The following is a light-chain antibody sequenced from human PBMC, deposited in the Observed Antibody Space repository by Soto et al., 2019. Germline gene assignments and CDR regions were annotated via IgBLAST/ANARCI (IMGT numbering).Light chain of an antibody. Sequence: QSVLTQPPSASGTPGQRVAIACSGSSSNVGINSVSWYQQFPGAAPKVLIYKTNQRPSGVPDRFSGSKSGTSASLAISGLQPEDETDYYCAAWDDSLNGPVFGGGTKLTVL. CDR1: SSNVGINS. V-gene: IGLV1-44*01. CDR2: KTN. CDR3: AAWDDSLNGPV. J-gene: IGLJ2*01.